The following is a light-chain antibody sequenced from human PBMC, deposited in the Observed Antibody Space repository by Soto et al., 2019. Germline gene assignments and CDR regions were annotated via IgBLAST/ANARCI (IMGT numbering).Light chain of an antibody. V-gene: IGLV2-14*01. CDR2: EVS. Sequence: QSVLTQPASVSGSPGQSITISCTGTSSDIGGYNSVSWYQQHPGKAPKLMIYEVSNRPSGISHRFSGSKSGNTASLTISGLQAEDEADYYCGSYRGSTTQVFGTGTKVTVL. J-gene: IGLJ1*01. CDR1: SSDIGGYNS. CDR3: GSYRGSTTQV.